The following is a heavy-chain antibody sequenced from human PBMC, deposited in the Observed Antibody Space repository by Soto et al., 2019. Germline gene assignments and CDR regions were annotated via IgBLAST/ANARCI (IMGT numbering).Heavy chain of an antibody. V-gene: IGHV3-48*02. Sequence: GGSLRLSCAASGFAFSSYGMNWVRQAPGKGLEWVSYISSSSSTIYYADSVKGRFTISRDNAKNSLYLQMNSLRDEDTAVYYCARVGLMYYYDSSGSKPDAFDIWGQGTMVTVSS. CDR3: ARVGLMYYYDSSGSKPDAFDI. CDR2: ISSSSSTI. CDR1: GFAFSSYG. J-gene: IGHJ3*02. D-gene: IGHD3-22*01.